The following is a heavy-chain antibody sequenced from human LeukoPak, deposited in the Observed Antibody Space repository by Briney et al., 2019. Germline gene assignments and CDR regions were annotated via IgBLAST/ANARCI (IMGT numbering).Heavy chain of an antibody. D-gene: IGHD3-3*01. CDR3: ARLRFLEWLLTQGYYYYYMDV. Sequence: GASVKVSCKASGGTFSSYAISWVRQAPGQGLEWMGGIIPIFGTANYAQKFQGRVTITADKSTSTAYMELSSLRSDDTAVYYCARLRFLEWLLTQGYYYYYMDVWGKGTTVTVSS. J-gene: IGHJ6*03. V-gene: IGHV1-69*06. CDR2: IIPIFGTA. CDR1: GGTFSSYA.